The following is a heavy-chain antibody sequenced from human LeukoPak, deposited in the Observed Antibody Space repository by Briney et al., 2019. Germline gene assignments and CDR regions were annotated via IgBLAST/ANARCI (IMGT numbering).Heavy chain of an antibody. J-gene: IGHJ4*02. Sequence: PGGSLRLSCAASGFTFSSYSMNWVRQAPGKGLEWVSYISSSNSTIYYADSVKGRFTISRDNAKNSLYLQMNSLRAEDTAVYYCARDLAGSGNYWGQGTLVTVSS. CDR3: ARDLAGSGNY. D-gene: IGHD3-10*01. CDR2: ISSSNSTI. V-gene: IGHV3-48*01. CDR1: GFTFSSYS.